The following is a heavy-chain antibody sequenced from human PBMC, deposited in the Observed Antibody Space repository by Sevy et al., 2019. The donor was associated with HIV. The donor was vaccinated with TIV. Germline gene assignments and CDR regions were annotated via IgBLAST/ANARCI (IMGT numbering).Heavy chain of an antibody. CDR1: GYTFTSYG. J-gene: IGHJ1*01. CDR3: ARGAAVAGRGEYFQH. V-gene: IGHV1-18*04. CDR2: ISAYNGNT. Sequence: ASVKVSCKASGYTFTSYGISWVRQAPGQGLEWVGWISAYNGNTNYAKKLQGRVTMTTDTSTSTAYMELRSLRSDDTAVYYCARGAAVAGRGEYFQHWGQGTLVTVSS. D-gene: IGHD6-19*01.